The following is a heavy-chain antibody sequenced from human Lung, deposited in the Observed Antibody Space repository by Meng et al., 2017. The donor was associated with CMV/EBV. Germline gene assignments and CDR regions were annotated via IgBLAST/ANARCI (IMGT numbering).Heavy chain of an antibody. CDR1: GYTFTGYY. D-gene: IGHD1-26*01. Sequence: QVQLVQSGXEVKKXXXSVKVSCKASGYTFTGYYIHWVRQAPGQGLEWMGWINPNSGGTNYAQKFQGRVTMTRDTSISTAYMELSRLRSDDTAVYYCATGWGATYRLDYWRQGTLVTVSS. CDR3: ATGWGATYRLDY. CDR2: INPNSGGT. V-gene: IGHV1-2*02. J-gene: IGHJ4*02.